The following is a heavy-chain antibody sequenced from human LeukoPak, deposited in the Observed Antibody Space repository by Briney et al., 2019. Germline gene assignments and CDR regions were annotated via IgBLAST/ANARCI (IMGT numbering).Heavy chain of an antibody. D-gene: IGHD3-10*01. J-gene: IGHJ4*02. CDR2: IFHRGAT. Sequence: PSETLSLTCTVSGGDISSDSYYWGWIRQPPGKELEWIGNIFHRGATYYNPSLKSRVTISVDTSKNQFSLKLNSVTAADTAMYYCARYGSGSYLDYWGQGTLVTVSS. CDR1: GGDISSDSYY. CDR3: ARYGSGSYLDY. V-gene: IGHV4-39*07.